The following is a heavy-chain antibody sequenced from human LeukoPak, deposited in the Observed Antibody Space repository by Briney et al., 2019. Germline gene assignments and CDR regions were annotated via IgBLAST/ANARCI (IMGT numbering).Heavy chain of an antibody. CDR2: ISSSSNYM. J-gene: IGHJ4*02. D-gene: IGHD6-13*01. CDR3: AGPLDSSNNYFGY. CDR1: GFNFRRNA. V-gene: IGHV3-21*01. Sequence: GSLRLFCAASGFNFRRNAMNWVRQAPGKRIEWVSFISSSSNYMSYADSVKGRFTISRDNAKNSLYLQMNSLRAEDTAVYYCAGPLDSSNNYFGYWGQGTLVTVSA.